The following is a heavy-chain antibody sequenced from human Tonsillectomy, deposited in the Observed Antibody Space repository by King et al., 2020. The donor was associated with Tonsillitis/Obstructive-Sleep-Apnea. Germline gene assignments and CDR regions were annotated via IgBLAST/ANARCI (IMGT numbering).Heavy chain of an antibody. CDR1: GFTFDDYG. Sequence: VQLVESGGGVVRPGGSLRLSCAASGFTFDDYGMSWVRQAPGKGLEWVSGINWNGGSTGYADSVKGRFTISRDNAKNSLYLQMNSLRAEDTALYYCARDEDGAYSGSYLPPAYWGQGTLVTVSS. V-gene: IGHV3-20*04. CDR2: INWNGGST. D-gene: IGHD1-26*01. J-gene: IGHJ4*02. CDR3: ARDEDGAYSGSYLPPAY.